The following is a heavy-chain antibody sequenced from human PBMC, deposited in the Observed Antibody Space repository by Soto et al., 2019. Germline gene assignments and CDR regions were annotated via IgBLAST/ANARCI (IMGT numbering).Heavy chain of an antibody. CDR1: GYSFTSYW. D-gene: IGHD3-22*01. J-gene: IGHJ6*02. CDR2: NDPSDSYT. Sequence: GESLKISCKGSGYSFTSYWISCVRQMPGKGLEGMGRNDPSDSYTNYSPSFQGHVTISADKSISTAYLQWSSLKALDTAMYYCATEYTYYYDSSGYYYYYGMDVWGQGTTVTVSS. V-gene: IGHV5-10-1*01. CDR3: ATEYTYYYDSSGYYYYYGMDV.